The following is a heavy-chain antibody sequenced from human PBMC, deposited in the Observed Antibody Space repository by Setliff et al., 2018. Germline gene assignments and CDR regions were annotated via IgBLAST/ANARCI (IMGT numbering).Heavy chain of an antibody. J-gene: IGHJ4*02. D-gene: IGHD6-19*01. Sequence: GGSLRFSCAASGFTFSSYCMNWVRQAPGKGLEWVSSISSSSIYIYYADSVKGRFTISRDNAKNSLYLQMNSLRAEDTAVYYCARVRSSLVVAGSADYWGQGTLVTVSS. CDR3: ARVRSSLVVAGSADY. CDR1: GFTFSSYC. CDR2: ISSSSIYI. V-gene: IGHV3-21*01.